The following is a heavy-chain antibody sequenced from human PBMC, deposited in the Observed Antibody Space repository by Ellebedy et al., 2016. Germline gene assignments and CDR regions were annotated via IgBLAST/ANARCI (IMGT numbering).Heavy chain of an antibody. V-gene: IGHV1-2*02. CDR1: GYTFTGYY. CDR2: INPKSGGT. J-gene: IGHJ6*02. Sequence: ASVKVSCKASGYTFTGYYMHWVRQAPGQGLEWMGWINPKSGGTNYAQKFQGRVTMTRDTSTSTVYMELSSLRSEDTAVYYCTIRGTSHYYYGMDVWGQGTTVTVSS. D-gene: IGHD3-16*01. CDR3: TIRGTSHYYYGMDV.